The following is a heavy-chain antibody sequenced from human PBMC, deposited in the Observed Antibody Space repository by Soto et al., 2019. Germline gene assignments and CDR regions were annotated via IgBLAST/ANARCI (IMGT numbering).Heavy chain of an antibody. CDR3: ARHAMSIAAAEGVPPPSYFDY. CDR2: IDPSDSYT. J-gene: IGHJ4*02. D-gene: IGHD6-13*01. V-gene: IGHV5-10-1*01. CDR1: GYSFTSYW. Sequence: GESLKISCKGSGYSFTSYWISWVRQMPGKGLEWMGRIDPSDSYTNYSPSFQGHVTISADKSISTAYLQWSSLKVSDTAMYYCARHAMSIAAAEGVPPPSYFDYWGQGTLVTVSS.